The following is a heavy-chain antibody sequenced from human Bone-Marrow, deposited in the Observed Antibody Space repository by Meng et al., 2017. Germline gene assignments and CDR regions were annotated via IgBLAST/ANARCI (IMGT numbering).Heavy chain of an antibody. CDR2: ISSSSSYI. J-gene: IGHJ4*02. Sequence: LTGAASGFTFSSYSMNWVRQAPGKGLEWVSSISSSSSYIYYADSVKGRFTISRDNAKNSLYLQMNSLRAEDTAVYYCARDGGSSWYYFDYWGQGTRVTVSS. CDR1: GFTFSSYS. CDR3: ARDGGSSWYYFDY. V-gene: IGHV3-21*01. D-gene: IGHD6-13*01.